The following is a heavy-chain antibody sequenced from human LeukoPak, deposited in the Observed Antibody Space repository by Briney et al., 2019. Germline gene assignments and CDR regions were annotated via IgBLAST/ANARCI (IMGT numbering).Heavy chain of an antibody. CDR3: AREAARRGFDY. Sequence: GGSLRLSCAASGFTFSSYAMHWVRQAPGEGLEWVAVISYDGSNKYYADSVKGRFTISRDNSKNTLYLQMNSLRAEDTAVYYCAREAARRGFDYWGQGTLVTVSS. CDR2: ISYDGSNK. V-gene: IGHV3-30-3*01. CDR1: GFTFSSYA. J-gene: IGHJ4*02. D-gene: IGHD6-25*01.